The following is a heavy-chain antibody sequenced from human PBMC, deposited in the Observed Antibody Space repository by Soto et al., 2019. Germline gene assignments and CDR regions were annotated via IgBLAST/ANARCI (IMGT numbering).Heavy chain of an antibody. Sequence: SETLSLTCAVSGDSISRGGYSWTWIRQPPGKALEWIGNIYDSGSTSYNPSLKSRVTMSVDTSKNQFSLRLTSVTAADTAVYFCARGSSSYYDYGMDVWGQVTTVTVS. CDR2: IYDSGST. CDR1: GDSISRGGYS. D-gene: IGHD6-6*01. CDR3: ARGSSSYYDYGMDV. J-gene: IGHJ6*02. V-gene: IGHV4-30-2*01.